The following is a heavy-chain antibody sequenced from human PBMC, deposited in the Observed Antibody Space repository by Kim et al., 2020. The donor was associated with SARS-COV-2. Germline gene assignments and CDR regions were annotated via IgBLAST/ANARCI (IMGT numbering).Heavy chain of an antibody. D-gene: IGHD6-13*01. Sequence: SETLSLTCAVYGGSFSGYYWSWIRQPPGKGLEWIGEINHSGSTNYNPSLKSRVTISVDTSKNQFSLKLSSVTAADTAVYYCARGRGSSPNPMRWGYFDLWGRGTLVTVSS. V-gene: IGHV4-34*01. CDR2: INHSGST. CDR3: ARGRGSSPNPMRWGYFDL. CDR1: GGSFSGYY. J-gene: IGHJ2*01.